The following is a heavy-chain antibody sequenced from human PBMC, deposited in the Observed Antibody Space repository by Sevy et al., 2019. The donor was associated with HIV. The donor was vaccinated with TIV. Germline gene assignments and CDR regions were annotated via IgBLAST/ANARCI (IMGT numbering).Heavy chain of an antibody. CDR2: INTDSQIT. CDR3: ARGTSGTFGL. V-gene: IGHV3-74*01. D-gene: IGHD1-26*01. CDR1: GVTLRTYW. J-gene: IGHJ4*02. Sequence: GGSLRLSCAASGVTLRTYWMYWVRQVPGKGLMWVSRINTDSQITSFADSVKGRFTISRDNAKNTLYLQMDSLRVEDTAVYFCARGTSGTFGLWGQGTLVTVSS.